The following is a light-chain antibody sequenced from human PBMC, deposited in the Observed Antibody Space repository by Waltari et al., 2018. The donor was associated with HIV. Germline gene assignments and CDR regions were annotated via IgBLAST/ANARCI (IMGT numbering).Light chain of an antibody. J-gene: IGLJ2*01. CDR2: EVT. V-gene: IGLV2-8*01. CDR1: NSDIGTYDY. Sequence: QSALTQPPSAPGSPGQSVTLSCTGTNSDIGTYDYVSWYQQHPGKAPKLVISEVTKRPSAVSDRFSGSKSGNTAFLTVSGLQAEDEADYYCSSFANRDGFYVLFGGGTRLTVL. CDR3: SSFANRDGFYVL.